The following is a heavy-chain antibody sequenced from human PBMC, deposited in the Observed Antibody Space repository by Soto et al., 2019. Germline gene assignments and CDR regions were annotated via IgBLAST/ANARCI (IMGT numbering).Heavy chain of an antibody. Sequence: GASVEVSCKASVGTFSSYAISWVRQAPGQGLEWMGGIIPIFGTANYAQKFQGRVTITADESTSTAYMELSSLRSEDTAVYYCARESRYCSGGSCYFLPGIDYWGQGTLVTVPS. CDR3: ARESRYCSGGSCYFLPGIDY. CDR1: VGTFSSYA. J-gene: IGHJ4*02. D-gene: IGHD2-15*01. V-gene: IGHV1-69*13. CDR2: IIPIFGTA.